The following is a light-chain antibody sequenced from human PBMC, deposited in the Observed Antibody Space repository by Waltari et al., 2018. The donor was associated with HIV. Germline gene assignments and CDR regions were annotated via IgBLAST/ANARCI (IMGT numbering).Light chain of an antibody. Sequence: QSTLTQPPSASGSPGQSVTISCTGTSSDIGGYNYVPCYQQHPGKAPKLIMTEVTKRPSGVPDRFSGSKSGNTASLTVSGLQADDEALYYCSSFAPTNKFYVLFGGGTTLTVL. CDR1: SSDIGGYNY. J-gene: IGLJ2*01. V-gene: IGLV2-8*01. CDR2: EVT. CDR3: SSFAPTNKFYVL.